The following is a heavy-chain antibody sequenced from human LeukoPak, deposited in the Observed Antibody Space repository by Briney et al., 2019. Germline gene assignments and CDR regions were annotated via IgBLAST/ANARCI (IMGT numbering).Heavy chain of an antibody. J-gene: IGHJ4*02. V-gene: IGHV3-73*01. CDR1: GFTFSGSA. D-gene: IGHD3-22*01. CDR2: IRSKANSYAT. Sequence: GGSLRLSCAASGFTFSGSAMHWVRQASGKGLEWVGRIRSKANSYATAYAASVRGRFTISRDDSKNTAYLQMISLKTEDTAVYYCTSPHYYDSSGRGGYWGQGTLVTVSS. CDR3: TSPHYYDSSGRGGY.